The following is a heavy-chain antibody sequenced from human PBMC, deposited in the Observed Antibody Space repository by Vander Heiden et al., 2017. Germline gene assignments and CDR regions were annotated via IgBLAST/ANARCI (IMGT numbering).Heavy chain of an antibody. CDR1: GSPFSCSA. Sequence: ELQLVASGGGLVQPGGSLKLSCAASGSPFSCSAMHWVRQASGKGLEWVGRIRSKANSYATAYAASVKGRFTISRDDSKNTAYLQMNSLKTEDTAVYYCTGGRGIAVAGSFDYWGQGTLVTVSS. D-gene: IGHD6-19*01. CDR3: TGGRGIAVAGSFDY. V-gene: IGHV3-73*02. J-gene: IGHJ4*02. CDR2: IRSKANSYAT.